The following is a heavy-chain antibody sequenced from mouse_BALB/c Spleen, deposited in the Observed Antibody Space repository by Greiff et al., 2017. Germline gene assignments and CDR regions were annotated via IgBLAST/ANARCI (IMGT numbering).Heavy chain of an antibody. CDR3: EKFITTVRAWFAY. J-gene: IGHJ3*01. CDR2: ISYDGSN. CDR1: GYSITSGYY. V-gene: IGHV3-6*02. D-gene: IGHD1-1*01. Sequence: EVQLQESGPGLVKPSQSLSLTCSVTGYSITSGYYWNWLRQFPGNKLEWMGYISYDGSNNYNPSLKNRISITRDTSKNQFFLKLNSVTTEDTATYDSEKFITTVRAWFAYWGQGTLVTVAA.